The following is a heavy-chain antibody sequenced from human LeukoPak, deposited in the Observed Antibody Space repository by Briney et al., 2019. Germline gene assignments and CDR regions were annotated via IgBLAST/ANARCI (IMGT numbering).Heavy chain of an antibody. D-gene: IGHD3-3*01. J-gene: IGHJ3*02. Sequence: PGGSLRLSCAASGFTFSSYGMHWVRQAPGKGLEWVAVISYDGSNKYYADSVKGRFTISRDNSKNTLYLQMNSLRAEDTAVYYCAKDGEWYGVTNDRDAFDIWGQGTMVTVSS. CDR1: GFTFSSYG. V-gene: IGHV3-30*18. CDR2: ISYDGSNK. CDR3: AKDGEWYGVTNDRDAFDI.